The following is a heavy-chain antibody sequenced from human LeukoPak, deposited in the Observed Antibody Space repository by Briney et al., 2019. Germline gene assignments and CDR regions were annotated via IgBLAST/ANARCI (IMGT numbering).Heavy chain of an antibody. D-gene: IGHD2-8*01. V-gene: IGHV3-74*01. CDR1: GFSVSSYW. CDR2: ISSDGRTT. CDR3: GREDRIVLGNDAFDI. Sequence: PGGSLRLSCAASGFSVSSYWMNWVRQAPGKGLVWVSRISSDGRTTSYADSVKGRFTISRDNAKNTLFLQMNSLRGEDTAVYYCGREDRIVLGNDAFDIWGQGTMVTVSS. J-gene: IGHJ3*02.